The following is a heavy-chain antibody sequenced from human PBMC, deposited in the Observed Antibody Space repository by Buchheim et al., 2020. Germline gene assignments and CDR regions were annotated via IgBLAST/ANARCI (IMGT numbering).Heavy chain of an antibody. CDR1: GGSISSSNW. Sequence: QVQLQESGPGLVKPSGTLSLTCAVSGGSISSSNWWSWVRPPPGKGLEWIGEIYHSGRTNYNPSLKSRVTISVDKSKNQFFLKLSSVTAADTAVYYCARNKRPSYQLLYAFLDYWGQGTL. J-gene: IGHJ4*02. D-gene: IGHD2-2*02. V-gene: IGHV4-4*02. CDR3: ARNKRPSYQLLYAFLDY. CDR2: IYHSGRT.